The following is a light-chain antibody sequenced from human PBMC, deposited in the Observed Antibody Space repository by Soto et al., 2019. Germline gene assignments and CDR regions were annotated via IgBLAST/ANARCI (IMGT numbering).Light chain of an antibody. Sequence: DIQMTQSPSTLSGSVGDRVTITCRARQTISRWLAWYQQKPGKAPTLLIYKASTLKSGVRSRFSGSGSGTEYTLTISSLQPDDFATYYCQHYKSYSEAFGQGTKVELK. CDR3: QHYKSYSEA. CDR1: QTISRW. V-gene: IGKV1-5*03. CDR2: KAS. J-gene: IGKJ1*01.